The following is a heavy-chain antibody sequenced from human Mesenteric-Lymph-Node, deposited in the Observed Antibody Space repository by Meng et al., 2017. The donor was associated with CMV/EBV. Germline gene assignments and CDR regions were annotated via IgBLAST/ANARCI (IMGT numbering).Heavy chain of an antibody. V-gene: IGHV1-18*01. D-gene: IGHD3-10*01. J-gene: IGHJ5*02. CDR1: GYAFTSYG. CDR2: ISAYTGNT. CDR3: ARESYGSGGDNWFDP. Sequence: SGYAFTSYGISWVRQAPGQGLEWMGWISAYTGNTNYAQKLQGRVTMTTDTSTSTAYMELRSLRSDDTAVYYCARESYGSGGDNWFDPWGQGTLVTVSS.